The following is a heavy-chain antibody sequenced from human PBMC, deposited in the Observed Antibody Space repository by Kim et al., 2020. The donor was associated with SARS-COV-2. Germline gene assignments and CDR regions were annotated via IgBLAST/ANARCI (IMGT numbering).Heavy chain of an antibody. Sequence: GGSLRLSCTASGFTFGDYAMSWFRQAPGKGLEWVGFIRSKAYGGTTEYAASVKGRFTISRDDSKSIAYLQMNSLKTEDTAVYYCSAVPAAIIMGIGIDYWGQGTLVTVSS. V-gene: IGHV3-49*03. CDR2: IRSKAYGGTT. D-gene: IGHD2-2*01. CDR1: GFTFGDYA. J-gene: IGHJ4*02. CDR3: SAVPAAIIMGIGIDY.